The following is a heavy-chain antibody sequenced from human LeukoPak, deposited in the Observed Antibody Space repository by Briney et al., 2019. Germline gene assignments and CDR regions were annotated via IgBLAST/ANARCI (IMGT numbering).Heavy chain of an antibody. CDR1: GFSFSTYS. Sequence: GGSLRLSCAASGFSFSTYSMIWVRQAPGKGLEWVSSVSGTSEYIYYADSVRGRFTISRDNAKNTVYLQMNSLRAEDTAVYYCARWYSSGWYSDYWGQGTLVAVSS. J-gene: IGHJ4*02. CDR2: VSGTSEYI. V-gene: IGHV3-21*06. D-gene: IGHD6-19*01. CDR3: ARWYSSGWYSDY.